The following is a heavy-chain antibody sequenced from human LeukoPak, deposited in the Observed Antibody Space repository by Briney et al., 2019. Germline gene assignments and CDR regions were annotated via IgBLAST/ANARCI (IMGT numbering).Heavy chain of an antibody. CDR2: FDPEDGET. V-gene: IGHV1-24*01. CDR1: GYTLTELS. CDR3: ATAYYYDSSAKGWFDP. Sequence: ASVTVSCKVSGYTLTELSMHWVRQAPGKGLEWMGGFDPEDGETIYAQKFQGRVTMTEDTSTDTAYMELSSLRSEDTAVYYCATAYYYDSSAKGWFDPWGQGTLVTVSS. J-gene: IGHJ5*02. D-gene: IGHD3-22*01.